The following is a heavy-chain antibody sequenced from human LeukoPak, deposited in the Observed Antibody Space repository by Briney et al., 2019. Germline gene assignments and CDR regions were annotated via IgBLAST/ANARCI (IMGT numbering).Heavy chain of an antibody. D-gene: IGHD1-1*01. J-gene: IGHJ6*03. CDR1: GFPFMTYA. CDR2: LTRGSSNI. CDR3: ARVVPVHEYYNSYMDV. V-gene: IGHV3-48*01. Sequence: GGSLRLSCEASGFPFMTYAMNWVRQSPGKGLEWVAFLTRGSSNIQYAESVKGRFTISRDNGKDSLFLQMESLRAEDTAVYYCARVVPVHEYYNSYMDVWGKGTTVTVSS.